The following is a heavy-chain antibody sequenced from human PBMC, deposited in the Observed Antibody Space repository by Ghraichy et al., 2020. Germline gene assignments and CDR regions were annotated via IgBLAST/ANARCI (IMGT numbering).Heavy chain of an antibody. D-gene: IGHD3-9*01. CDR1: GFSLSNARMG. CDR2: IFSNDEK. V-gene: IGHV2-26*01. CDR3: ARIGRTYYDILTGYSTKLYYFDY. J-gene: IGHJ4*02. Sequence: SGPTLVKPTETLTLTCTVSGFSLSNARMGVSWIRQPPGKALEWLAHIFSNDEKSYSTSLKSRLTISKETSKSQVVLTMTNMDPVDTATYYCARIGRTYYDILTGYSTKLYYFDYWGQGTLVTVSS.